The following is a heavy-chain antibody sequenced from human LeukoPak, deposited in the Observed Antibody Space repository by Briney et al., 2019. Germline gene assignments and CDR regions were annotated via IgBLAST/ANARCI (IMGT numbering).Heavy chain of an antibody. CDR3: ARDGDAYCGGDCYSDY. CDR2: INPNSGGT. Sequence: ASVKVSCKASGYTFTGYYMHWVRQAPGQGLEWMGWINPNSGGTNYAQNFQGRVTMTRDTSISTAYMELSRLRSDDTAVYYCARDGDAYCGGDCYSDYWGQGTLVTVSS. CDR1: GYTFTGYY. V-gene: IGHV1-2*02. D-gene: IGHD2-21*02. J-gene: IGHJ4*02.